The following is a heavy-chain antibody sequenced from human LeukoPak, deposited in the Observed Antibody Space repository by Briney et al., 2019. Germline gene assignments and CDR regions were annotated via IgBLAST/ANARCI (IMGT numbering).Heavy chain of an antibody. CDR1: GVSISSSY. J-gene: IGHJ4*02. Sequence: PSETLSLTCTVSGVSISSSYWGWIRQSPGKGLEWIGYIYHSGNTNYNPSLKSRVTISIDTSKSQFSLKLSSVTAADTAVYYCARGYFDNSGYSNPFDYWGQGTLVTVSS. CDR3: ARGYFDNSGYSNPFDY. V-gene: IGHV4-59*12. CDR2: IYHSGNT. D-gene: IGHD3-22*01.